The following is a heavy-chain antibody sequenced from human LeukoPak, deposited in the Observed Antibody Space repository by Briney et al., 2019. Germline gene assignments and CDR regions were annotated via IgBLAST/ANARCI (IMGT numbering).Heavy chain of an antibody. Sequence: PSQTLSLTCTVSGGSISSGSYCWSWIRQPAGKGLEWIGRIYTSGSTNYNPSLKSRVTMSVDTSKNQFSLKLSSVTAADTAVYYCARSMVRGVGYYYYYYMDVWGKGTTVTISS. J-gene: IGHJ6*03. V-gene: IGHV4-61*02. CDR2: IYTSGST. CDR3: ARSMVRGVGYYYYYYMDV. CDR1: GGSISSGSYC. D-gene: IGHD3-10*01.